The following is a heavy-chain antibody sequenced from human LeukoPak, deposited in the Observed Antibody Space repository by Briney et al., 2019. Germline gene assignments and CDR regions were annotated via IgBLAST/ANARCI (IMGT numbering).Heavy chain of an antibody. CDR3: AELGITMIGGV. D-gene: IGHD3-10*02. Sequence: PGGSLRLSCAASGFTFSSYSMMWVRQAPGKGLEWVSYISSSSTTIHYADSVKGRSTISRDNAKNSVYLQMNSLRAEDTAVYYCAELGITMIGGVWGKGTTVTISS. CDR1: GFTFSSYS. CDR2: ISSSSTTI. J-gene: IGHJ6*04. V-gene: IGHV3-48*01.